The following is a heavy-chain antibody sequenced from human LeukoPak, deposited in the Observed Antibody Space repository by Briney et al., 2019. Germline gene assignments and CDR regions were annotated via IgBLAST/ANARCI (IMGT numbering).Heavy chain of an antibody. Sequence: ASVKVSCKTSGYTFTGYYIHWVRQAPGQGLEWMGWIRPNSGGTKYAQKFQGRVTMTRDTSISTAYMELDRLRSDDTAVYYCARDDGYGSGTYMDVWGKGTTVTVSS. CDR1: GYTFTGYY. V-gene: IGHV1-2*02. J-gene: IGHJ6*03. CDR3: ARDDGYGSGTYMDV. CDR2: IRPNSGGT. D-gene: IGHD3-10*01.